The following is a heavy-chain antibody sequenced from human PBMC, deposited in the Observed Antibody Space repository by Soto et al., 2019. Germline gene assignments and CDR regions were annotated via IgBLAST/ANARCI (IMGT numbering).Heavy chain of an antibody. Sequence: PGGSLRLSCAASGFTFSDYYMSWIRQAPGKGLEWVSYSSGSSRYTNFADSVKGRFSISRDSAKNSLYLQMNSLRAEDTAVYYCARQEATTVGYFDYWGQGTLVTVSS. CDR3: ARQEATTVGYFDY. V-gene: IGHV3-11*06. J-gene: IGHJ4*02. CDR1: GFTFSDYY. CDR2: SSGSSRYT. D-gene: IGHD5-12*01.